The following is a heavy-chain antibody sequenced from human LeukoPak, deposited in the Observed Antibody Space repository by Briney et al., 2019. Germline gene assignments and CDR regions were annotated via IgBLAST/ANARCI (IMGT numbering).Heavy chain of an antibody. D-gene: IGHD3-22*01. Sequence: PGGSLRLSCAASGFTFSIYAMHWVRQAPGKGLEWVAFIRYDGSDKYYADSVRGRFTISRDNSKNTLYLQMNSLRAEDTAVYYCVKGVYYDSSGYSFDYWGQGTLVTVSS. CDR1: GFTFSIYA. J-gene: IGHJ4*02. CDR2: IRYDGSDK. CDR3: VKGVYYDSSGYSFDY. V-gene: IGHV3-30*02.